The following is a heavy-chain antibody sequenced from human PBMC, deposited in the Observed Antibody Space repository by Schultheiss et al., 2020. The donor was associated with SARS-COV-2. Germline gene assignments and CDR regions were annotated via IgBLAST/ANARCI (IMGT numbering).Heavy chain of an antibody. V-gene: IGHV4-59*10. CDR1: GGSFSGYY. CDR3: ARPAASTREYQLLSGYYYYMDV. Sequence: SETLSLTCAVYGGSFSGYYWSWIRQPAGKGLEWIGRIYTSGSTYYNPSLKSRVTISVDRSKNQFSLKLSSVTAADTAVYYCARPAASTREYQLLSGYYYYMDVWGKGTTVTVSS. J-gene: IGHJ6*03. CDR2: IYTSGST. D-gene: IGHD2-2*01.